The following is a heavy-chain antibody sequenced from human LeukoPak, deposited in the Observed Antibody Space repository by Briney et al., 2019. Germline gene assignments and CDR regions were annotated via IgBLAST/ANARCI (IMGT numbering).Heavy chain of an antibody. D-gene: IGHD3-3*01. CDR2: IKQDRSEK. Sequence: GGSLRLSCAASGLTFSSYWMSWVRQAPGKGREWVANIKQDRSEKYYVDSVKGRFTISRDTAKNSLYMQMNTLRAEDTAVYYCARAYYDFWSGYPHYFDYWGQGTLVTVSS. CDR3: ARAYYDFWSGYPHYFDY. J-gene: IGHJ4*02. V-gene: IGHV3-7*01. CDR1: GLTFSSYW.